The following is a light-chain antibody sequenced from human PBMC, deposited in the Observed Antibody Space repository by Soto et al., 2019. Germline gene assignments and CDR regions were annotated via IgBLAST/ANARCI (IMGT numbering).Light chain of an antibody. Sequence: ETVMTQSPGTLSVSPGERVTLSCRASQSVSNNLAWYQQRSGQAPRLLIYGASTRATGVPARFSGSWSGTDFTLTISSLQSEDFAVYYCQQYNNWPPVTFGQGTRLEIK. V-gene: IGKV3-15*01. J-gene: IGKJ5*01. CDR1: QSVSNN. CDR3: QQYNNWPPVT. CDR2: GAS.